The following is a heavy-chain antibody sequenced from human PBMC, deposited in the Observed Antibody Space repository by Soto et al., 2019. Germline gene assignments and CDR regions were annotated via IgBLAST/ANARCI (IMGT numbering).Heavy chain of an antibody. CDR2: INAGNGNT. Sequence: APVKVSCKASGYTFTSYAMHWVRQAPGQRLEWMGWINAGNGNTKYSQKFQGRVTITRDTSASTAYMELSSLRSEDTAVSYCARGVGLYSNYDYWGQGTLVTVSS. V-gene: IGHV1-3*01. J-gene: IGHJ4*02. CDR1: GYTFTSYA. CDR3: ARGVGLYSNYDY. D-gene: IGHD2-2*02.